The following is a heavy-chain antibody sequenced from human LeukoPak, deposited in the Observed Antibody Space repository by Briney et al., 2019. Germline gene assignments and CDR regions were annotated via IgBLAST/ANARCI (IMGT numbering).Heavy chain of an antibody. Sequence: PVTLSLTCAVYGGSFSGYYWSWIRQPPGKGLEWIGEINHSGSTNYNPSLKSRVTISVDTSKNQFSLKLSSVTAADTAVYYCARGSQSLGYCSGGSCRPKIFDYWGQGTLVNVSS. V-gene: IGHV4-34*01. J-gene: IGHJ4*02. CDR1: GGSFSGYY. CDR2: INHSGST. D-gene: IGHD2-15*01. CDR3: ARGSQSLGYCSGGSCRPKIFDY.